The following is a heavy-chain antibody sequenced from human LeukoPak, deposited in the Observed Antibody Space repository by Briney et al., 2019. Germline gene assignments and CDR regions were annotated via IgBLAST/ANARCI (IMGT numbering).Heavy chain of an antibody. V-gene: IGHV1-46*01. CDR1: GYTFTSYY. D-gene: IGHD3-22*01. Sequence: ASVKVSCKASGYTFTSYYTHWVRQAPGQGLEWMGIINPSGGSTSYAQKFQGRVTMTRDTSTSTVYMELSSLRSEDTAVYYCARDLRDYDSSGYYYGPDYWGQGTLVTVSS. CDR3: ARDLRDYDSSGYYYGPDY. J-gene: IGHJ4*02. CDR2: INPSGGST.